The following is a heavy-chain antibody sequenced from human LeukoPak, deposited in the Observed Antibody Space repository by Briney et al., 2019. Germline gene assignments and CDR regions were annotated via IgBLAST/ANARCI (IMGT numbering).Heavy chain of an antibody. CDR3: ARAYSSGWYLFDY. V-gene: IGHV4-39*01. D-gene: IGHD6-19*01. J-gene: IGHJ4*02. Sequence: SETLSLTCTVSGGSIRSSSYYWGWIRQPPGKGLEWIGSIYYSGSTYYNPSLKSRVTISVDTSKNQFSLKLSSVTAADTAVYYCARAYSSGWYLFDYWGQGTLVTVSS. CDR1: GGSIRSSSYY. CDR2: IYYSGST.